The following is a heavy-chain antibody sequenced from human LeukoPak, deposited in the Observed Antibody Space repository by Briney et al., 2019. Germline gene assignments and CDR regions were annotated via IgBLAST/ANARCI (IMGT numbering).Heavy chain of an antibody. Sequence: SVKVSCKASGGTFSSYAISWVRQAPGQGLEWMGGIIPIFGTANYAQKFQGRVTITADESTSTAYMELSSLRSEDTAVYYCARVMGHLDYYYYYMDVWGKGTTVTVSS. CDR1: GGTFSSYA. CDR2: IIPIFGTA. D-gene: IGHD3-16*01. J-gene: IGHJ6*03. V-gene: IGHV1-69*13. CDR3: ARVMGHLDYYYYYMDV.